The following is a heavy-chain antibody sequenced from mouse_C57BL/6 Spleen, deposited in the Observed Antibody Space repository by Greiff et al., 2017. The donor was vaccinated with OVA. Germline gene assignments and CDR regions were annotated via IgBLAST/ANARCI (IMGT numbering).Heavy chain of an antibody. J-gene: IGHJ1*03. CDR1: GYTFTDYN. CDR2: INPNNGGT. D-gene: IGHD4-1*01. V-gene: IGHV1-18*01. CDR3: ARRGLGPYFDV. Sequence: VQLQQSGAELVKPGASVKISCKASGYTFTDYNMDWVKQSHGKSLEWIGDINPNNGGTIYNQKFKGKATLTVDKSSSTAYMELRSLTSEDTAVDYCARRGLGPYFDVWGTGTTVTVSS.